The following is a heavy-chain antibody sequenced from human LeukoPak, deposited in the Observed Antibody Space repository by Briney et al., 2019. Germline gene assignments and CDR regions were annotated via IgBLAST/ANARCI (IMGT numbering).Heavy chain of an antibody. Sequence: GGSLRLSCEASGFTFRRYWMHWVRQAPGKGLVWVSRIKSDGKTNYADSVKGRFTISRDNAKNTVSLQMDSLRAEDTGVYYCARAPSEVGGYYPEYFRHWGQGTLVTVSS. CDR1: GFTFRRYW. D-gene: IGHD3-22*01. J-gene: IGHJ1*01. CDR3: ARAPSEVGGYYPEYFRH. CDR2: IKSDGKT. V-gene: IGHV3-74*01.